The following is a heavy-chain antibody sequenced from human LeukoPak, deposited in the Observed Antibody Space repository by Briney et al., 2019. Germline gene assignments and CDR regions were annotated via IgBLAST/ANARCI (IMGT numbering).Heavy chain of an antibody. CDR1: GGTFSSYA. CDR3: ARESREVCYYCYYGMDV. V-gene: IGHV1-69*13. J-gene: IGHJ6*04. CDR2: IIPIFGTA. D-gene: IGHD3-16*01. Sequence: GASVKVSCKASGGTFSSYAISWVRQAPGQGLEWMGGIIPIFGTANYAQKFQGRVTITADESTSTAYMELSSLRSEDTAVYYCARESREVCYYCYYGMDVWGKGTTVTVSS.